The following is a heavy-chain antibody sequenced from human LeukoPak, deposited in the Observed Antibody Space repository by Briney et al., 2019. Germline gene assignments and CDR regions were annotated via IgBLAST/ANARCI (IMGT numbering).Heavy chain of an antibody. D-gene: IGHD3-10*01. Sequence: TSETLSLTCTVSGGSISSYYWSWIRQPPGKGLEWIGYIYYSGSTNYNPSLKSRVTISVDTSKNQFSLKLSSVTAADTAVYYCASTHGSGNSQNFDYWGQGTLVTVSS. CDR2: IYYSGST. J-gene: IGHJ4*02. CDR1: GGSISSYY. V-gene: IGHV4-59*08. CDR3: ASTHGSGNSQNFDY.